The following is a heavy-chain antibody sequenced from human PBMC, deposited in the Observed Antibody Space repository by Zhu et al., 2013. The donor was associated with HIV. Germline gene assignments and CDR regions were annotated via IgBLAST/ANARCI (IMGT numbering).Heavy chain of an antibody. Sequence: QVQLVQSGAEVKKPGSSVKVSCKASGGTFSSYAISWVRQAPGQGLEWMGGIIPIFGTANYAQKFQGRVTITADESTSTAYMELSSLRSEDTAVYYCAEGGGREITMIVVGGQNWFDPWGQGTLVTVSS. D-gene: IGHD3-22*01. J-gene: IGHJ5*02. V-gene: IGHV1-69*01. CDR1: GGTFSSYA. CDR2: IIPIFGTA. CDR3: AEGGGREITMIVVGGQNWFDP.